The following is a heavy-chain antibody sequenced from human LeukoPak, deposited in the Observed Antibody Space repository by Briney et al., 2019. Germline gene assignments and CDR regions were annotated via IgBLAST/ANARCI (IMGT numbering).Heavy chain of an antibody. CDR3: AGGTGFIIKD. CDR2: IKQDGSEK. V-gene: IGHV3-7*03. CDR1: GFTFSSYW. D-gene: IGHD3-9*01. Sequence: PGGSLRLSCAASGFTFSSYWMSWVRQAPGKGLEWVANIKQDGSEKYYVDSVKGRFTISRDNAKNSLYLQMNNLSVEDTAMYYCAGGTGFIIKDWGQGTLVTVSS. J-gene: IGHJ4*02.